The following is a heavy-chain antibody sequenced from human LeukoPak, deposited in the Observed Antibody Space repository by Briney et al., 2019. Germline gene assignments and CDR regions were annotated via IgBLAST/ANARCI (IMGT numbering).Heavy chain of an antibody. V-gene: IGHV1-18*01. J-gene: IGHJ6*03. CDR1: GYTFTSYG. CDR3: ARVGDCSSTSCYIYYYYYMDV. Sequence: GASVEVSCKASGYTFTSYGISWVRQAPGQGLEWMGWISAYNGNTNYAQKLQGRVTMTTDTSTSTAYMELRSLRSDDTAVYYCARVGDCSSTSCYIYYYYYMDVWGKGTTVTVSS. D-gene: IGHD2-2*02. CDR2: ISAYNGNT.